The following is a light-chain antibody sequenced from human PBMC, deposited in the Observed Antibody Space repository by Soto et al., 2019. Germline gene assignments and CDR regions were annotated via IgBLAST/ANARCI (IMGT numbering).Light chain of an antibody. CDR2: DVS. CDR3: SSYTSSSTLYV. CDR1: SSDVGTYNY. Sequence: QSALTQPASVSGSPGQSITISCTGTSSDVGTYNYVSWYQQHPGKAPKLIIYDVSNRPSGVSNRFSGSKSGNTASLTISGLQAEVEADYYCSSYTSSSTLYVFATGTKLTVL. V-gene: IGLV2-14*01. J-gene: IGLJ1*01.